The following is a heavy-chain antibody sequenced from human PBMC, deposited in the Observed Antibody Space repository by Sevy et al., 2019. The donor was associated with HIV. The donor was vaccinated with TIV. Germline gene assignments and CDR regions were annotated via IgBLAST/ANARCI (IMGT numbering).Heavy chain of an antibody. D-gene: IGHD5-12*01. CDR1: GFTFSSYA. CDR3: AREGEMATSYYYYYMDV. CDR2: ISYDGSNK. V-gene: IGHV3-30-3*01. J-gene: IGHJ6*03. Sequence: GGSLRLSCAASGFTFSSYAMHWVRQAPGKGLEWVAVISYDGSNKYYADSVKGRFTISRDNSKNTLYRQMNSLRAEDTAVYYCAREGEMATSYYYYYMDVWGKGTTVTVSS.